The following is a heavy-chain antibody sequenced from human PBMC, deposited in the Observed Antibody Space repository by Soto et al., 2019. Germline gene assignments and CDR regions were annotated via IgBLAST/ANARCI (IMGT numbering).Heavy chain of an antibody. V-gene: IGHV3-7*01. J-gene: IGHJ4*02. CDR2: MSPDGRKS. Sequence: EVQLVESGGGLVQPGGSLRLSCAASGFTFSDYWLSWVRQSPVKGLEWVANMSPDGRKSDYLDSLKGRFTISRDNAKNSLYLQMNRLSAEDTAVYFCSRDPLAFHIGGHWGQGTLVTVSS. CDR1: GFTFSDYW. CDR3: SRDPLAFHIGGH. D-gene: IGHD3-3*02.